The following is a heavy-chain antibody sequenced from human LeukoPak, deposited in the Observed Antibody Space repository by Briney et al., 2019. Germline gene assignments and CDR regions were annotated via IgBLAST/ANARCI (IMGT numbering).Heavy chain of an antibody. V-gene: IGHV3-30-3*01. Sequence: GGSLRLSCAASGFTFSSYAMHWVRQAPGKGLEWVAVISYDGSNKYYADSVKGRFTISRDNSKNTLYLQMNSLRAEDTAVYYCARMSVVVTAIPYYFDYWGQGTLVTVSS. J-gene: IGHJ4*02. CDR1: GFTFSSYA. CDR2: ISYDGSNK. D-gene: IGHD2-21*02. CDR3: ARMSVVVTAIPYYFDY.